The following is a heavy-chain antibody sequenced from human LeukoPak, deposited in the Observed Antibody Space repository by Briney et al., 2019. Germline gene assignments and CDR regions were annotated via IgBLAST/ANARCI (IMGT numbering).Heavy chain of an antibody. CDR2: INPDGSST. D-gene: IGHD2-15*01. V-gene: IGHV3-74*01. J-gene: IGHJ4*02. CDR1: RFTFSNYW. Sequence: PGGSLRLSCAASRFTFSNYWMHWVRQAPGKGLVWVSRINPDGSSTTYADSVKGRFTISRDNVKNTVSLQMNSLRAEDTAVYYCARCSGGSTYHSDDYWGQGTLVTVSS. CDR3: ARCSGGSTYHSDDY.